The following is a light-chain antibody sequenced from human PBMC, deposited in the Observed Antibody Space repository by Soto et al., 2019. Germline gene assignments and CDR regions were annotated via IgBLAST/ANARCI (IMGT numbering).Light chain of an antibody. V-gene: IGKV3-20*01. Sequence: ELVLTQSPGTLSLSPGERATLSCRASQSVSSSYLAWYQQKPGQAPRLLIYGASSRATGIPDRFSGSGSGTDFPLTISRLEPEDFAVYYCQQYGSSPPWTFGQGTRVEIK. J-gene: IGKJ1*01. CDR2: GAS. CDR1: QSVSSSY. CDR3: QQYGSSPPWT.